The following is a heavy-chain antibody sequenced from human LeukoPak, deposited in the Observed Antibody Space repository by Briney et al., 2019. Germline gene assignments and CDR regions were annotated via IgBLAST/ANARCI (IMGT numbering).Heavy chain of an antibody. CDR2: IYTSGVT. CDR1: GGSIGVYY. D-gene: IGHD2-2*01. Sequence: SETLSLTCTVSGGSIGVYYWNWIWQPAGKGLEWIGRIYTSGVTNYNPSLKDRLTLSVDTSQNQFSLRLSSLTAADTAVYYCARESTADGMPFYFDYWSQGTLVTVSS. J-gene: IGHJ4*02. V-gene: IGHV4-4*07. CDR3: ARESTADGMPFYFDY.